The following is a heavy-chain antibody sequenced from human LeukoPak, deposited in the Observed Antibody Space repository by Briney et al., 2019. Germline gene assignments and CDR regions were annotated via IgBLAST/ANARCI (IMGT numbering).Heavy chain of an antibody. CDR3: ARVLLTNLPYFYYYMDV. V-gene: IGHV3-21*01. J-gene: IGHJ6*03. Sequence: PGGSLRLSCAASGFTFSNYNMNWVSQAPGKGLEWVSSFSSSSTYIYYADSVKGRFTISRDNAKNSLYLQMNSLIAEDTAVYYCARVLLTNLPYFYYYMDVWGKGTTVTVSS. CDR2: FSSSSTYI. CDR1: GFTFSNYN. D-gene: IGHD1-1*01.